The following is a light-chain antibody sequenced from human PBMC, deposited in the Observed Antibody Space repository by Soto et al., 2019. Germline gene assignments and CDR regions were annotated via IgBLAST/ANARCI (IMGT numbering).Light chain of an antibody. Sequence: QSVLTQPPSASGTPGQRFTISCSGANSNIGPNNVDWYQQLPGAAPKLLIYTTDQRPSGVPDRFSGSKSGTSASLAISGLQSEDEADYHCATWDDNLNGPVFGGGTKVTVL. CDR3: ATWDDNLNGPV. CDR2: TTD. V-gene: IGLV1-44*01. J-gene: IGLJ3*02. CDR1: NSNIGPNN.